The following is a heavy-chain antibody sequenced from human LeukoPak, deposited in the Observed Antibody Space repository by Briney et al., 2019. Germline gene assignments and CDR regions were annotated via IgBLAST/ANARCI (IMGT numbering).Heavy chain of an antibody. J-gene: IGHJ4*02. D-gene: IGHD3-22*01. V-gene: IGHV1-69*04. CDR1: GGTFSSYA. CDR2: IIPILGIA. CDR3: ARAGATMIVVVTPYDY. Sequence: GSSVKVSCKASGGTFSSYAISWVRQAPGQGLEWMGRIIPILGIANYAQKFQGRVTITADKSTSTAYMELRSLRSDDTAVYYCARAGATMIVVVTPYDYWGQGTLVTVSS.